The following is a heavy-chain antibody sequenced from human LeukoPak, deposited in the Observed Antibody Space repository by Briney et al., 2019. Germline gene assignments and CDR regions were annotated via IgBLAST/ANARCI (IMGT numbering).Heavy chain of an antibody. CDR1: GFTFSSYW. J-gene: IGHJ4*02. V-gene: IGHV3-7*01. CDR3: ARDARDSVSLRYYFDY. D-gene: IGHD5-18*01. Sequence: GGSLRLSCAASGFTFSSYWMSWVRQAPGKGLEWVANIKQDGSEKHYVDSVKGRFTISRDNAKNSLYLQMNSLRAEDTAVYYCARDARDSVSLRYYFDYWGQGTLVTVSS. CDR2: IKQDGSEK.